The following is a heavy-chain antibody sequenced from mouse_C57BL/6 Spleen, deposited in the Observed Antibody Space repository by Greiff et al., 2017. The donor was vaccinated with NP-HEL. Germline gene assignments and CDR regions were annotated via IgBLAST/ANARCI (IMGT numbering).Heavy chain of an antibody. CDR2: ISDGGSYT. D-gene: IGHD4-1*01. J-gene: IGHJ2*01. CDR1: GFTFSSYA. Sequence: EVKLVESGGGLVKPGGSLKLSCAASGFTFSSYAMSWVRQTPEKRLEWVATISDGGSYTYYPDNVKGRFTISRDNAKNNLYLQMSHLKSEDTAMYYCARDGGNWDVDYWGQGTTLTVSS. V-gene: IGHV5-4*01. CDR3: ARDGGNWDVDY.